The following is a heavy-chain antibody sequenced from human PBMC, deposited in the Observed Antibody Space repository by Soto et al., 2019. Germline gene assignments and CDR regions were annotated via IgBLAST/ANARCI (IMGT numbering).Heavy chain of an antibody. Sequence: PSETLSLTCAVHVGSFSGYYWSWMRQPHGNGLERIGEINHSGSTNYNPSRKSRVTISGDTSKNQFSRKLSSGPAAEACVYYWAMKEEYSYDGSGYYYAALRDYWGQGTLVTVSS. V-gene: IGHV4-34*01. J-gene: IGHJ4*02. CDR3: AMKEEYSYDGSGYYYAALRDY. CDR2: INHSGST. CDR1: VGSFSGYY. D-gene: IGHD3-22*01.